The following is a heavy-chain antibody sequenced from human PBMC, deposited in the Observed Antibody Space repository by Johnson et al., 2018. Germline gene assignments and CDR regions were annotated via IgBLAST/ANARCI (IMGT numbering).Heavy chain of an antibody. J-gene: IGHJ6*02. CDR3: AKDEDSYGLSSLDV. V-gene: IGHV3-9*01. CDR1: GFTFDDYA. CDR2: ISWNSGSI. Sequence: EVQLVETGGGLVQPGRSLRLSCAASGFTFDDYAMHWVRQAPGKGLEWVSGISWNSGSIGYADSLKGRFTISRDNAKNSLYLQMNSLRAEDTALYYCAKDEDSYGLSSLDVWGQGTTVTVSS. D-gene: IGHD5-18*01.